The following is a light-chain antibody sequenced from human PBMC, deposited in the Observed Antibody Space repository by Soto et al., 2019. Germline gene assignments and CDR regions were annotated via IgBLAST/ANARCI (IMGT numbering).Light chain of an antibody. V-gene: IGKV3-20*01. J-gene: IGKJ1*01. Sequence: EIVLTQSPGTLSLSPGGRATLSCRANQSFSSSSLAWYQQKPDQAPRLLIYGASSRATGIPDRFSGSGSGTDFTLTISRLEPEDFAVYYCQQYGSSSWTFGQGTKVEIK. CDR3: QQYGSSSWT. CDR2: GAS. CDR1: QSFSSSS.